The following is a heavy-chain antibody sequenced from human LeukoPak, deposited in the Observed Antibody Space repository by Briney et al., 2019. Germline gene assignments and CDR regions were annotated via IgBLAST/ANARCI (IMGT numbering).Heavy chain of an antibody. D-gene: IGHD4-17*01. Sequence: PGGSLRLSCAASGFTFSSYWMSWVRQAPGKGLEWEAVISYDGSNKYYADSVKGRFTISRDNSKNTLYLQMDSLRAEDTAVYHCASMGYGDYGGWRAFDIWGQGTMVTVSS. CDR1: GFTFSSYW. V-gene: IGHV3-30-3*01. CDR2: ISYDGSNK. CDR3: ASMGYGDYGGWRAFDI. J-gene: IGHJ3*02.